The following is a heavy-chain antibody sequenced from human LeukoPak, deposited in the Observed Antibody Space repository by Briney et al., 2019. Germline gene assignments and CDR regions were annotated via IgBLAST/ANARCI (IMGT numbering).Heavy chain of an antibody. J-gene: IGHJ3*02. D-gene: IGHD4-17*01. CDR3: ARDSEPTVPTRAFDI. CDR1: GGSISSYY. Sequence: SETVSLTCTVSGGSISSYYWSWIRQPPGKGLEWIGYIYYSGSTNYNPSLKSRVTIPVDTSKNQFSLKLSSVTAADTAVYYCARDSEPTVPTRAFDIWGQGTMVTVSS. V-gene: IGHV4-59*01. CDR2: IYYSGST.